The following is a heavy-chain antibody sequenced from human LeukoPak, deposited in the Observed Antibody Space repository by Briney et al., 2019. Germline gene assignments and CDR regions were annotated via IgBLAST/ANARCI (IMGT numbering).Heavy chain of an antibody. D-gene: IGHD3-9*01. Sequence: SETLSLTCAVYGGSFSDFNWTWIRQPPGKGLEWIGEIGHNGSTNYNPSLKGRVTISVDTSKNQFSLKLSSVTAADTAVYYCARDYDILTDYYYGMDVWGQGTTVTVSS. J-gene: IGHJ6*02. CDR3: ARDYDILTDYYYGMDV. CDR1: GGSFSDFN. V-gene: IGHV4-34*01. CDR2: IGHNGST.